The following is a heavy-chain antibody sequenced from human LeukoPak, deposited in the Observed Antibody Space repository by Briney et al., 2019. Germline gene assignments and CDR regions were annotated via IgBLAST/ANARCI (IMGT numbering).Heavy chain of an antibody. Sequence: ASVRVSCTASGYTFTSYGISWVRQAPGQGLGGMGWISAYNGNTNYAQKLQGRVTMTTDTSTITAYMELRSLRSYDTAVYDCARIRGSGSPRFDPWGQGTLVTVSS. CDR1: GYTFTSYG. CDR2: ISAYNGNT. J-gene: IGHJ5*02. D-gene: IGHD3-10*01. CDR3: ARIRGSGSPRFDP. V-gene: IGHV1-18*01.